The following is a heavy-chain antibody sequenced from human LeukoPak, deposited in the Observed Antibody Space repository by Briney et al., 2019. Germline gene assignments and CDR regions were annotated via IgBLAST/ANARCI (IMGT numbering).Heavy chain of an antibody. CDR3: ARPSGYSYGYYFDY. J-gene: IGHJ4*02. CDR2: ISGSGGST. D-gene: IGHD5-18*01. CDR1: GFTFSSYA. Sequence: GGSLRLSCAASGFTFSSYAMTWVRQAPGKGLEWVSAISGSGGSTYYADSVKGRFTISRDNSKNTLYLQMNSLRVEDTAVYYCARPSGYSYGYYFDYWGQGTLVTVSS. V-gene: IGHV3-23*01.